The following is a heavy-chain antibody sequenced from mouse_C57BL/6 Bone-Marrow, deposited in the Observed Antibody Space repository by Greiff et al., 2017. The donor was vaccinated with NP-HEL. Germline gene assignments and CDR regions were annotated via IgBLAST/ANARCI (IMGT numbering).Heavy chain of an antibody. D-gene: IGHD1-1*01. CDR2: ISDGGSYT. J-gene: IGHJ2*01. V-gene: IGHV5-4*03. CDR1: GFTFSSYA. Sequence: EVKVVESGGGLVKPGGSLKLSCAASGFTFSSYAMSWVRQTPEKRLEWVATISDGGSYTYYPDNVKGRFTISRDNAKNNLYLQMSHLKSEDTAMYYCARSTVVARPYYFDYWGQGTTLTVSS. CDR3: ARSTVVARPYYFDY.